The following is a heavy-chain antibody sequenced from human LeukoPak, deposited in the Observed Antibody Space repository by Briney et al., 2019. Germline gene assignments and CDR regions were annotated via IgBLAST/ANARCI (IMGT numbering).Heavy chain of an antibody. CDR3: ARDDRRSSSWTRGWFDP. CDR2: IYTSGST. J-gene: IGHJ5*02. CDR1: GGSISSGSYY. V-gene: IGHV4-61*02. D-gene: IGHD6-13*01. Sequence: PSETLSLTCTVSGGSISSGSYYWSWIRQPAGKGLEWIGRIYTSGSTNYNPSLKSRVTISVDTSKNQFSLKLSSVTAADTAVYYCARDDRRSSSWTRGWFDPWGQGTLVTVSS.